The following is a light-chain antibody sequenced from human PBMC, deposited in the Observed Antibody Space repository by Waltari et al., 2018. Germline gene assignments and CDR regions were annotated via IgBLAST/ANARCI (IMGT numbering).Light chain of an antibody. CDR1: SSDVGAYNS. CDR3: SSYAGNNNLV. V-gene: IGLV2-8*01. Sequence: QSALTQPPSASGSPGQSVTISCTGTSSDVGAYNSVSWYQQHPGKAPKLMIYEVTKRPSGVPDRFSGSKSDNTASLTVSGLQADDEADYYCSSYAGNNNLVFGGGTKLTVL. CDR2: EVT. J-gene: IGLJ2*01.